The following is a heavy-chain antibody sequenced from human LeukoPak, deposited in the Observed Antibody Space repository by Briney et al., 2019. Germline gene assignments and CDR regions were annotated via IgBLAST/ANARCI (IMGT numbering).Heavy chain of an antibody. CDR3: ARDRDYYGSGSYVDY. Sequence: GSSVKVSCKASGGTFSSYAISWVRQAPGQGLEWMGRIIPIFGTANYAQKFQGRVTITTDESTSTAYMELSSLRSEDTAVYYCARDRDYYGSGSYVDYWGQGTLVTVSS. CDR2: IIPIFGTA. CDR1: GGTFSSYA. J-gene: IGHJ4*02. D-gene: IGHD3-10*01. V-gene: IGHV1-69*05.